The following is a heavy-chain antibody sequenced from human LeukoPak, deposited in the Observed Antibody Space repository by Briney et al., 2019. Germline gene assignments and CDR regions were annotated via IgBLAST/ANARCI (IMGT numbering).Heavy chain of an antibody. CDR1: GFTFDDYA. CDR2: ISWNSGSI. J-gene: IGHJ4*02. V-gene: IGHV3-9*03. CDR3: AKSPGIAAAGAYFDY. D-gene: IGHD6-13*01. Sequence: PGRSLRLSCAASGFTFDDYAMHWVRQAPGKGLEWVSGISWNSGSIGYADSVKGRFTISRDNAKNSLYLQMNSLRAEDMALYYCAKSPGIAAAGAYFDYWGQGTLVTVSS.